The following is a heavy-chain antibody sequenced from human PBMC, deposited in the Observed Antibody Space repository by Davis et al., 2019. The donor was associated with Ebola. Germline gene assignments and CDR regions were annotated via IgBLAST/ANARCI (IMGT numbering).Heavy chain of an antibody. V-gene: IGHV1-8*02. J-gene: IGHJ6*04. Sequence: ASVKVSCKASGYTFTNYGIIWVRQATGQGLEWMGWMNPNSGNTGYAQKFQGRVTMTRNTSISTAYMELSSLRSEDTAVYYCARGRGLYDFWSGYPSGYYGMDVWGKGTTVTVSS. CDR2: MNPNSGNT. CDR3: ARGRGLYDFWSGYPSGYYGMDV. D-gene: IGHD3-3*01. CDR1: GYTFTNYG.